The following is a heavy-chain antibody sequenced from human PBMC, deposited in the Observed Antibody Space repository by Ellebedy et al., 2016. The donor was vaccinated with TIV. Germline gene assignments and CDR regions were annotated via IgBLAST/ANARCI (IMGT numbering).Heavy chain of an antibody. CDR3: SRSSGYGMDV. D-gene: IGHD3-22*01. Sequence: PGGSLRLSCKGSGYSFTSYWIGWVRQMPGQGLEWMGFIYPGDSDTRYSPSFQGQVTISADKSISTAYLQWSSLKASDTAMYYCSRSSGYGMDVWGQGTTVTVSS. CDR1: GYSFTSYW. CDR2: IYPGDSDT. V-gene: IGHV5-51*01. J-gene: IGHJ6*02.